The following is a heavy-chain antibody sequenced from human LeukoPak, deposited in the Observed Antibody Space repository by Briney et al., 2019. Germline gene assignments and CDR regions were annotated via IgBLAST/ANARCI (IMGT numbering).Heavy chain of an antibody. CDR2: ISAYNGNT. CDR1: GYTFTSYG. J-gene: IGHJ4*02. D-gene: IGHD3-22*01. CDR3: AGVPSGYYDSSGYSD. Sequence: GASVKVSCKASGYTFTSYGISWVRQAPGQGLEWMGWISAYNGNTNYAQKLQGRVTMTTDTSTSTAYMELRSLRSDDTAVYYCAGVPSGYYDSSGYSDWGQGTLVTVSS. V-gene: IGHV1-18*01.